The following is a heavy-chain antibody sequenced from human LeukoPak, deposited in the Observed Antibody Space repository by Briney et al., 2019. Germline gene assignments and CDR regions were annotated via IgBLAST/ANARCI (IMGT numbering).Heavy chain of an antibody. Sequence: SETLSLTCTVSGGSISSYYWSWIRQPPGKGLEWIGYIYYSGSTNYNPSLKSRVTISVDTSKNQFSLKLSSVTAADTAVYYCAGGGATRFDYWGQGTLVTVSS. CDR2: IYYSGST. V-gene: IGHV4-59*01. CDR3: AGGGATRFDY. J-gene: IGHJ4*02. D-gene: IGHD4/OR15-4a*01. CDR1: GGSISSYY.